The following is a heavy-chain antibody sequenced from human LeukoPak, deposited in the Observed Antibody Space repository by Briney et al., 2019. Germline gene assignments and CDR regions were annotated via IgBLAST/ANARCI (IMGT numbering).Heavy chain of an antibody. J-gene: IGHJ4*02. CDR1: GFTFSSYW. D-gene: IGHD3-10*01. V-gene: IGHV3-7*01. CDR3: ARVPGSGVFDY. CDR2: IKQDGSEK. Sequence: GGSLRLSCAASGFTFSSYWMSWVRQPPRKGLEWVANIKQDGSEKYYVDSVKGRFTISRDNAKNSLYLQMNSLRAEDTAVYYCARVPGSGVFDYWGQGTLVTVSS.